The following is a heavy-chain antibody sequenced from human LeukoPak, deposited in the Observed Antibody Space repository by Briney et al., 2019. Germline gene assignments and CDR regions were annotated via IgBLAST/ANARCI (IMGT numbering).Heavy chain of an antibody. CDR3: ASGGYSSSWPLDY. CDR2: INPSGGSI. V-gene: IGHV1-46*01. CDR1: GYTFSIYY. Sequence: ASVKVSCKASGYTFSIYYMHWVRQAPGQGLEWMGKINPSGGSISYAQKFQGRVTMTRDMSTSTVYMELSSLRSEDTAVYYCASGGYSSSWPLDYWGQGTLVTVSS. D-gene: IGHD6-13*01. J-gene: IGHJ4*02.